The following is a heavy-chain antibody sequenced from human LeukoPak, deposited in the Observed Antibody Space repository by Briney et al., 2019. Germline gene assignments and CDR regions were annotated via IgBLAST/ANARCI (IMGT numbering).Heavy chain of an antibody. V-gene: IGHV4-59*01. CDR1: GGSMSNYY. D-gene: IGHD5-18*01. CDR3: ARGGYSYGYIRDDDAFDI. Sequence: SETLSLTCTVSGGSMSNYYWNWIRQPPGKGLEWIGYVYYSGTTNYNPSLKSRVSMSVDTSKNQFSLKLSSVTAADTAVYFCARGGYSYGYIRDDDAFDIWGQGTMVTVSA. J-gene: IGHJ3*02. CDR2: VYYSGTT.